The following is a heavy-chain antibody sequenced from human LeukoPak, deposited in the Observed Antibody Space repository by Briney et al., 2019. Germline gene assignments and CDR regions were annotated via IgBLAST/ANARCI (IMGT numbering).Heavy chain of an antibody. D-gene: IGHD3-22*01. CDR3: ARYYYDSSVYFDY. V-gene: IGHV1-2*06. J-gene: IGHJ4*02. CDR1: GYTFTGYY. CDR2: INPNSGGT. Sequence: ASVKVSCKASGYTFTGYYMHWVRQAPGQGLEWMGRINPNSGGTNYAQKFQGRVTMTRDTSISTAYMELSRLRSDDTAVYYCARYYYDSSVYFDYRGQGTLVTVSS.